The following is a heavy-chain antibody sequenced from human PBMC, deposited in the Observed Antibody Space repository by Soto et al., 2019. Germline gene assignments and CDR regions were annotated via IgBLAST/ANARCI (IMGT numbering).Heavy chain of an antibody. Sequence: GGSLRLSCAASGFIFGAHAMSWVRQAPGKGLEWVSAINWIGGSTNYADSMKGRFTISRDNAKNSLYLQMSSLRAEDTAVYYCARGGNGPLWYWGQGTLVTVSS. V-gene: IGHV3-20*04. CDR1: GFIFGAHA. D-gene: IGHD2-15*01. CDR2: INWIGGST. J-gene: IGHJ4*02. CDR3: ARGGNGPLWY.